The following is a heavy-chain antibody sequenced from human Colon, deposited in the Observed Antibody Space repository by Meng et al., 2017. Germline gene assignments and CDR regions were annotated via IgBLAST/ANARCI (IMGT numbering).Heavy chain of an antibody. D-gene: IGHD6-19*01. V-gene: IGHV1-2*02. CDR3: ARCRDGHSSGWYNPVY. Sequence: ASVKVSCKASGYTFTGYYMHWVRQAPGQGLEWMGWINPNSGGTNYAQKFQGRVTMTRDTSISTAYMELSRLRSDDTAVYYCARCRDGHSSGWYNPVYWGQGKQVNGAS. CDR2: INPNSGGT. CDR1: GYTFTGYY. J-gene: IGHJ4*01.